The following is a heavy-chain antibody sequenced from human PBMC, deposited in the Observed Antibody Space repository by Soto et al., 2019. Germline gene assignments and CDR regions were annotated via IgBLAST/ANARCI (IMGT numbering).Heavy chain of an antibody. V-gene: IGHV1-18*04. CDR3: ARDMDVACSGGSCYSEWFDP. J-gene: IGHJ5*02. CDR1: GYTFTSYG. D-gene: IGHD2-15*01. Sequence: ASVKVSCKASGYTFTSYGISWVRQARGQGLEWMGWISAHNGNTNYAQKLQGRATMTTDTSTSTAYMELRSLRSDDTAVYYCARDMDVACSGGSCYSEWFDPWGQGTLVTVSS. CDR2: ISAHNGNT.